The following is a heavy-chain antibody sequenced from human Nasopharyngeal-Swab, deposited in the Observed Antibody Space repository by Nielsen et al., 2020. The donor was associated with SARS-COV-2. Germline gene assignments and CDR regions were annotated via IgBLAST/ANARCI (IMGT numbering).Heavy chain of an antibody. CDR2: IYYSGST. J-gene: IGHJ6*02. Sequence: SETLSLTCTVSGVSISSSSYYWGWIRQPPGKGLEWIGSIYYSGSTYYNPSLKSRVTISVDTSKNQFSLKLSSVTAADTAVYYCARDSVVWLLRDDGMDVWGQGTTVTVSS. CDR3: ARDSVVWLLRDDGMDV. D-gene: IGHD3-22*01. V-gene: IGHV4-39*07. CDR1: GVSISSSSYY.